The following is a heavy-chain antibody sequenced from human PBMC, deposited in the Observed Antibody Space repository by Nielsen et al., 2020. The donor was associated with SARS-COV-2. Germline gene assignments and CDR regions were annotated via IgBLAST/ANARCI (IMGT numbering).Heavy chain of an antibody. CDR3: VKDTWVTAVNDFDY. CDR2: VYSSDTGGKT. V-gene: IGHV3-53*01. D-gene: IGHD4-11*01. J-gene: IGHJ4*02. CDR1: GFTVNTNY. Sequence: GGSLRLSCVASGFTVNTNYISWVRQAPGKGLEWVSVVYSSDTGGKTHYADSVKGRFTISRDDAQNTVYLQMNSLRAEDTAMYYCVKDTWVTAVNDFDYWGRGTLVTVSS.